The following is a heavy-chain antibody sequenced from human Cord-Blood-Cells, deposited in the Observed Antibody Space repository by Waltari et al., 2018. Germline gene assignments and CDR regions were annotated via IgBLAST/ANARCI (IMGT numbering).Heavy chain of an antibody. CDR2: MNPNIGNT. CDR3: ARVIGSSDAFDI. Sequence: QVQLVQSGAEVKKPGASVKVSCKASGYTFTSYDINWVRQATGQGLERMGWMNPNIGNTGYAKKFQGRVTITRNTSLSSAYMELSSLRSEDTAVYYCARVIGSSDAFDIWGQGTMVTVSS. J-gene: IGHJ3*02. CDR1: GYTFTSYD. V-gene: IGHV1-8*03. D-gene: IGHD6-6*01.